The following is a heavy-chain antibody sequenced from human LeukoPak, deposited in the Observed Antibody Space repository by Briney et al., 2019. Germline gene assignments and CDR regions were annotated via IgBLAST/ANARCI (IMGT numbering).Heavy chain of an antibody. V-gene: IGHV3-30-3*02. Sequence: PGGSLRLSCAASGFTFSSYAMHWVRQAPGKGLEWVAVISYDGSNKYYADSVKGRFTISRDNSKNTLYLQMNSLRAEDTAVYYCAKNDGSGSYFDYWGQGTLVTVSS. CDR2: ISYDGSNK. D-gene: IGHD3-10*01. J-gene: IGHJ4*02. CDR3: AKNDGSGSYFDY. CDR1: GFTFSSYA.